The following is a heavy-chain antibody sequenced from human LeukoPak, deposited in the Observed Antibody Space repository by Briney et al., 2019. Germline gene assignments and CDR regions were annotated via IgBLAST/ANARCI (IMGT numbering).Heavy chain of an antibody. V-gene: IGHV4-59*01. J-gene: IGHJ2*01. CDR1: GDSITIYY. D-gene: IGHD6-13*01. CDR2: IDHTGST. Sequence: SETLSLTCTVSGDSITIYYWSWIRQPPGKGLEWIGYIDHTGSTNYNPSLNSRVTISRDTSKNDFSLKLSSVTATDTAVYYCARLSSSWYQDWYFDLWGRGTLVTVSS. CDR3: ARLSSSWYQDWYFDL.